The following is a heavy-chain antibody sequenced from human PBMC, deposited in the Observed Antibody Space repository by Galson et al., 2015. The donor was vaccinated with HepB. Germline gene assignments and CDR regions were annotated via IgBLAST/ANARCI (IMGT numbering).Heavy chain of an antibody. V-gene: IGHV4-39*01. D-gene: IGHD3-22*01. CDR2: IHYGGST. J-gene: IGHJ4*02. CDR1: GGSIDSSSYY. CDR3: VRGDNDAASDERGVLRKLLRRRGVYFDY. Sequence: ETLSLTCAVSGGSIDSSSYYWGWIRQSPARGLEWIGSIHYGGSTNYNPSLKSRVTIFVDTSKNQFSLKLSSVTAADTAFYYCVRGDNDAASDERGVLRKLLRRRGVYFDYWGQGALLIVSS.